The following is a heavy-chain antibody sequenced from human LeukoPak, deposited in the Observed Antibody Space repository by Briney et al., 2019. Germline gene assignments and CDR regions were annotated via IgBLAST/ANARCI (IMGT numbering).Heavy chain of an antibody. J-gene: IGHJ4*02. D-gene: IGHD3-3*01. CDR1: GGSISSSYY. CDR3: ARESISLTIFGVITMLDY. V-gene: IGHV4-61*02. CDR2: IYTSGSA. Sequence: SETLSLTCAVSGGSISSSYYWSWLRQPAGKGLEWIGRIYTSGSANYNPSLKSRVTISVDTSKNQFSLQLSSVTAADTAVYYCARESISLTIFGVITMLDYWGQGTLVTVS.